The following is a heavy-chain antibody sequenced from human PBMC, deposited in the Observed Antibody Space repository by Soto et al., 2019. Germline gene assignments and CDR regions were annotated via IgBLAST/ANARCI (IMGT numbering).Heavy chain of an antibody. CDR1: GGSISSSSYY. CDR2: IYYSGST. Sequence: QLQLQESGPGLVKPSETLSLTCTVSGGSISSSSYYWGWIRQPPGKGLEWIGSIYYSGSTYYNPSLKSRVTISVDTSKNQFSLKLSSVTAADTAVYYCARQRQQLVRLWFDPWGQGTLVTVSS. CDR3: ARQRQQLVRLWFDP. V-gene: IGHV4-39*01. D-gene: IGHD6-13*01. J-gene: IGHJ5*02.